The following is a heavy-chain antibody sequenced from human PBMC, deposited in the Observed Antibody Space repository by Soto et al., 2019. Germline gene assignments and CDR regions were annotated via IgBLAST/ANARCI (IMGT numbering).Heavy chain of an antibody. Sequence: QVQLVQSGAEVKNPGASVKVSCQASNYLFGAFGISWVRQAPGQGLEWMGGFDLEDGETIYAQKFQGRVTMTEDTSTDTAYMELSSLISEDTAVYYCTTTGNDYGDFDSWGQGTLVTVSS. CDR2: FDLEDGET. J-gene: IGHJ4*02. CDR1: NYLFGAFG. D-gene: IGHD4-17*01. V-gene: IGHV1-24*01. CDR3: TTTGNDYGDFDS.